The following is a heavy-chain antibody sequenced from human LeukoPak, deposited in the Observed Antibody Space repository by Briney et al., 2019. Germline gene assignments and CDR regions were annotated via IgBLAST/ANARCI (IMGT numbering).Heavy chain of an antibody. CDR1: GGSFSGYY. V-gene: IGHV4-34*01. Sequence: SETLSLTCAVYGGSFSGYYWSWIRQPPGKGLEWIGEINHSGSTNYNPSLKSRVTISVDTSKNQFSLKLSSVTAADTAVYYCARGGVVVPAAASRKAQNFDYWGQGTLVTVSS. CDR2: INHSGST. D-gene: IGHD2-2*01. J-gene: IGHJ4*02. CDR3: ARGGVVVPAAASRKAQNFDY.